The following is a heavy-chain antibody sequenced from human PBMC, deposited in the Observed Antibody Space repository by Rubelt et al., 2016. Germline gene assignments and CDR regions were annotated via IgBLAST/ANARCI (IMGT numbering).Heavy chain of an antibody. CDR3: AVRSYDSSGYYYVRTALNDY. Sequence: MGRINPNSGGTNYAQKFQGRVTMTRDTSASTAYMELSSLRSEDTAVYYCAVRSYDSSGYYYVRTALNDYWGQGTLVTVSS. CDR2: INPNSGGT. V-gene: IGHV1-2*06. D-gene: IGHD3-22*01. J-gene: IGHJ4*02.